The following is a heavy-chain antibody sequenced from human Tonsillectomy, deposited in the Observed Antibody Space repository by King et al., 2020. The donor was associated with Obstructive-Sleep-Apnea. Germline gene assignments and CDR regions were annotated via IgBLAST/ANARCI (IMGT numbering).Heavy chain of an antibody. V-gene: IGHV4-59*01. Sequence: LQLQESGPGLVKPSETLSLTCAVSGGSTSSYYWNWIRRPPGKGLEWIGYIYYTGSTKYNPSLQSRVTMSVDTSKNQFFLNLTSVTAADTAVYYCARFSSGSYYPFDYWGQGSLVTVSS. CDR3: ARFSSGSYYPFDY. CDR1: GGSTSSYY. CDR2: IYYTGST. J-gene: IGHJ4*02. D-gene: IGHD3-22*01.